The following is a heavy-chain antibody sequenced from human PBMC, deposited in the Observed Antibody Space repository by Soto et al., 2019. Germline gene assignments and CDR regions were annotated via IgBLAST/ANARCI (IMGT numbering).Heavy chain of an antibody. V-gene: IGHV1-69*04. D-gene: IGHD6-19*01. CDR1: GGTFSSYT. CDR2: IIPILGIA. J-gene: IGHJ4*02. CDR3: AREVLAAAKNSGWSDY. Sequence: ASVKVSCKASGGTFSSYTISWVRQAPGQGLEWMGRIIPILGIANYAQKFQGRVTITADKSTSTAYMELSSLRSEDTAVYYCAREVLAAAKNSGWSDYWGQGTLVTVSS.